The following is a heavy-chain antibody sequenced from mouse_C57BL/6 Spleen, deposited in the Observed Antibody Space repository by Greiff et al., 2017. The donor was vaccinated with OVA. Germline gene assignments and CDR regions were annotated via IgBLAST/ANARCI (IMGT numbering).Heavy chain of an antibody. D-gene: IGHD1-1*01. J-gene: IGHJ4*01. V-gene: IGHV1-81*01. CDR2: IYPRSGNT. Sequence: VKLQQSGAELARPGASVKLSCKASGYTFTSYGISWVKQRTGQGLEWIGEIYPRSGNTYYNEKFKGKATLTADKSSSTAYMELRSLTSEDSAVYFCARSIYYYGSGSPMDYWGQGTSVTVSS. CDR3: ARSIYYYGSGSPMDY. CDR1: GYTFTSYG.